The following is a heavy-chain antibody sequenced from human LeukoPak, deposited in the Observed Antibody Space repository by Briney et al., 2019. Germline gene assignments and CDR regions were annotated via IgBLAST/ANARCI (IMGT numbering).Heavy chain of an antibody. CDR2: ISGSGDNT. D-gene: IGHD3-22*01. J-gene: IGHJ4*02. V-gene: IGHV3-23*01. CDR1: GFTFSSYA. CDR3: AKGSYYDSSGSFYFDY. Sequence: GGSLRLSCAASGFTFSSYAMGWVRQAPGKGLEWVSGISGSGDNTYYAGSVKGRFTISRDNSKNTLYVQVNSLGTEDTAAYYCAKGSYYDSSGSFYFDYWGQGTLVTVSS.